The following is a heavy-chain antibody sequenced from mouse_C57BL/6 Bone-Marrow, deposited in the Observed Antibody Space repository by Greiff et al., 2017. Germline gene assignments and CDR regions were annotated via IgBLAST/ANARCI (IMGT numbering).Heavy chain of an antibody. J-gene: IGHJ1*03. CDR3: ARGGPYYGSSSWYFDV. D-gene: IGHD1-1*01. CDR2: INPYNGGT. Sequence: EVQLKESGPVLVKPGASVKMSCKASGYTFTDYYMNWVKQSHGKSLEWIGVINPYNGGTSYNQKFKGKATLTVDKSSSTAYMELNSLTSEDSAVYYCARGGPYYGSSSWYFDVWGTGTTVTVSS. CDR1: GYTFTDYY. V-gene: IGHV1-19*01.